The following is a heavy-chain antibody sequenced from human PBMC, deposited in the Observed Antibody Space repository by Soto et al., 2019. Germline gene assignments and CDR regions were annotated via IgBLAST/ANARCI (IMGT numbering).Heavy chain of an antibody. CDR1: GFNVSAYT. J-gene: IGHJ4*02. CDR3: ARWEQPLFDY. Sequence: QVKLVECGGGVDQPGRSLRLSCAASGFNVSAYTMHWVRQAPGKGLEWVAVISSDGNHKYYTDSVKGRFTISRDTSTNTLYLQMNSLRAEDTAVYYCARWEQPLFDYWGQGTLVTVSS. D-gene: IGHD1-26*01. V-gene: IGHV3-30-3*01. CDR2: ISSDGNHK.